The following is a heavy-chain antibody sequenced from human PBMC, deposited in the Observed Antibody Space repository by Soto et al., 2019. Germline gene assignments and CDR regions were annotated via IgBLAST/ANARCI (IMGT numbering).Heavy chain of an antibody. V-gene: IGHV3-21*01. Sequence: EVQLVESGGGLVKPGGSLRLSCAASGFTFSSYSMNWVRQAPGKGLECVSSISSSGSYIYYADSLKGRFTNSRDNAKNSVYLQMNSLSAEDTAVYYCARDSTPYYGSRSSDYWGQGTLVTVSS. CDR2: ISSSGSYI. D-gene: IGHD3-10*01. CDR3: ARDSTPYYGSRSSDY. J-gene: IGHJ4*02. CDR1: GFTFSSYS.